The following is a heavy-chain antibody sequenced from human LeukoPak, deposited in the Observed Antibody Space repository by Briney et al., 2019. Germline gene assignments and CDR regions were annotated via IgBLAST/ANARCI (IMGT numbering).Heavy chain of an antibody. CDR3: TTEAVTMIVVVIPYFDY. Sequence: PGGSLRLSCAASGXTFSNAWVSWVRQAPGKGLEWVGRIKSKTDGGTTDYAAPVKSRFTISRDDSKNTLYLQMNSLKAEDTAVYYCTTEAVTMIVVVIPYFDYWGQGTLVTVSS. J-gene: IGHJ4*02. D-gene: IGHD3-22*01. CDR2: IKSKTDGGTT. V-gene: IGHV3-15*01. CDR1: GXTFSNAW.